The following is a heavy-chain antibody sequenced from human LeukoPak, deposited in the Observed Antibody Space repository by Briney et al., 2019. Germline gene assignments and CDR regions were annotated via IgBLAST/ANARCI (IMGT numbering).Heavy chain of an antibody. Sequence: PGGSLRLSCAPSGSTFSIHAMRSARQPPGKGLEWVSAISGGGGSTYYADSVKGWFTISRDNSKNTLYLQMNSLRAEDTAVYYCAKEGYGSYYFDYWGQGTLVTVSS. J-gene: IGHJ4*02. D-gene: IGHD5-18*01. V-gene: IGHV3-23*01. CDR2: ISGGGGST. CDR3: AKEGYGSYYFDY. CDR1: GSTFSIHA.